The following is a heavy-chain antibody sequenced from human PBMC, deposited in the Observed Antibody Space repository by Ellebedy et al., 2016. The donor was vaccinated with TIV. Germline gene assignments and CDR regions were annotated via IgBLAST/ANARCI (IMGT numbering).Heavy chain of an antibody. J-gene: IGHJ4*02. D-gene: IGHD3-10*01. CDR1: GYSFTSYW. Sequence: GESLKISCKGSGYSFTSYWIGWVRQMPGKGLEWMGIIYPGDSDTRYSPSFQGQVTISADKSISTAYLQWSSLKASDTAMYYCARGSAYYYGSGSYWAHWGQGTLVTVSS. CDR2: IYPGDSDT. V-gene: IGHV5-51*01. CDR3: ARGSAYYYGSGSYWAH.